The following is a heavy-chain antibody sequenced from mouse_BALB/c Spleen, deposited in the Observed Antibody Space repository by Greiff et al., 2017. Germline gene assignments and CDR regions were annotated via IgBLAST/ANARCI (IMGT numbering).Heavy chain of an antibody. Sequence: EVQVVESGGGLVQPGGSLKLSCAASGFTFSSYGMSWVRQTPDKRLELVATINSNGGSTYYPDSVKGRFTISRDNAKNTLYLQMSSLKSEDTAMYYCAREGWLDYWGQGTTLTVSS. CDR1: GFTFSSYG. CDR2: INSNGGST. V-gene: IGHV5-6-3*01. J-gene: IGHJ2*01. D-gene: IGHD2-3*01. CDR3: AREGWLDY.